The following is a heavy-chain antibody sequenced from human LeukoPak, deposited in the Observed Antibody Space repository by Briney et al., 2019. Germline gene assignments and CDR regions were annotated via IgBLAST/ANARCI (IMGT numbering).Heavy chain of an antibody. J-gene: IGHJ3*02. CDR2: INPNSGGT. D-gene: IGHD6-19*01. CDR3: ARDLGWQWLVLSNAFDI. V-gene: IGHV1-2*02. Sequence: GASVKVSCKASGYTFTGYYMHWVRQAPGQGLEWMGWINPNSGGTNYAQKFQGRDTMTRDTSISTAYMELSRLRSDDTAVYYCARDLGWQWLVLSNAFDIWGQGTMVTVSS. CDR1: GYTFTGYY.